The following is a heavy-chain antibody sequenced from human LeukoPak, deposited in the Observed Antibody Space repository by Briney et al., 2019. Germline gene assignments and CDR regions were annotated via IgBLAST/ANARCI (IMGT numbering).Heavy chain of an antibody. CDR2: INPSGGST. Sequence: PGGSLRLSCAASGFTFTSYYMHWVRQAPGQGLEWMGIINPSGGSTSYAQKFQGRVTMTRDMSTSTVYMELSSLRSEDTAVYYCARDKVAVPAAAYYFDYWGQGTLVTVSS. CDR3: ARDKVAVPAAAYYFDY. D-gene: IGHD2-2*01. J-gene: IGHJ4*01. V-gene: IGHV1-46*01. CDR1: GFTFTSYY.